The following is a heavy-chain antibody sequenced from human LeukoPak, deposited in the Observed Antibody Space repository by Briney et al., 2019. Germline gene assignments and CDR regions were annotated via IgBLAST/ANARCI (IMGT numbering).Heavy chain of an antibody. CDR2: TRNKANRYTT. D-gene: IGHD6-13*01. Sequence: YPGGSLRLSCAASGFTFSDHYMDWVRQAPGKGLEWVGRTRNKANRYTTEYAASVKGRLTISRDDSKNSLYLQMNSLKTEDTAVYYCVRVHSTSWSGNYFDYWGQGTLVTVSS. V-gene: IGHV3-72*01. CDR3: VRVHSTSWSGNYFDY. J-gene: IGHJ4*02. CDR1: GFTFSDHY.